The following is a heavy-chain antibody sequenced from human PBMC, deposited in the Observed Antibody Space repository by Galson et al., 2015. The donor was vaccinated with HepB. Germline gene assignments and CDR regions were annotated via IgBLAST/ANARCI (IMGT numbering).Heavy chain of an antibody. D-gene: IGHD3-22*01. CDR1: GFTFSSYW. Sequence: SLRLSCAASGFTFSSYWMSWVRQAPGKGLEWVANIKQDGSEKYYVDSVKGRSTISRDNAKNSLYLQMNSLRAEDTAVYYCARAYYYDSSGYSPIDYWGQGTLVTVSS. J-gene: IGHJ4*02. CDR3: ARAYYYDSSGYSPIDY. V-gene: IGHV3-7*01. CDR2: IKQDGSEK.